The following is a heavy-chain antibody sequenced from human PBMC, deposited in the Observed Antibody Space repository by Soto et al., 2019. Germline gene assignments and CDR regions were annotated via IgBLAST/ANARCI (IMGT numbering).Heavy chain of an antibody. CDR3: ARRYGGNSDY. CDR2: IYYSGST. V-gene: IGHV4-59*01. Sequence: PSETLSLTCTVSGGSISSYYWSCIRQPPGKGLEWIGYIYYSGSTKYNPSLKSRVTISVDTSKNQFSLKLSSVTAADTAVYYCARRYGGNSDYWGQGTLLTVS. J-gene: IGHJ4*02. D-gene: IGHD3-16*01. CDR1: GGSISSYY.